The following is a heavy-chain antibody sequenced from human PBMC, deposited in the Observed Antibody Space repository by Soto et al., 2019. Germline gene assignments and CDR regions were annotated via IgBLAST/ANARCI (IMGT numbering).Heavy chain of an antibody. CDR2: VNPSSGGT. Sequence: ASVKVSCKASGFTDYYIHWVRHSPRQGLEWIWWVNPSSGGTNYAQKFQGRVAMTRDTFISTAYMELSRLQSDDTAVYYCAREGSGDYGSYGMDVWGQGTTVTVSS. V-gene: IGHV1-2*02. CDR1: GFTDYY. CDR3: AREGSGDYGSYGMDV. J-gene: IGHJ6*02. D-gene: IGHD4-17*01.